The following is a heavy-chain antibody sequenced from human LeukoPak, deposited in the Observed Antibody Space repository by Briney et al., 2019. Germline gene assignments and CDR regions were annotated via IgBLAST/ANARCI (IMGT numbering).Heavy chain of an antibody. J-gene: IGHJ4*02. CDR3: ARTLAV. V-gene: IGHV3-48*03. Sequence: GGSPRLSCAASGFTFSSYEMNWVRQAPGKGLEWVSYISSSGSTMYYADSVKGRFTISRDNAKNSLYLQMNSLRAEDTAVYYCARTLAVWGQGTLVTVSS. CDR1: GFTFSSYE. CDR2: ISSSGSTM. D-gene: IGHD6-19*01.